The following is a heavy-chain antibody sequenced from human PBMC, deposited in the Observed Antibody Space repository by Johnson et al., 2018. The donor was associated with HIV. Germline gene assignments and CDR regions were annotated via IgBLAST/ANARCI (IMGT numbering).Heavy chain of an antibody. Sequence: VQLVESGGGLVQPGGCLRLSCVASGFTFSSYAMSWVRQAPGKGLEWVSTISSSGGNTYYADSVQGRFTISRDNSKNTVYVQMSSLRAEDTAVYNCATAYCKGGSWCAHLDAFDIWGGGTMVTVSS. J-gene: IGHJ3*02. V-gene: IGHV3-23*04. CDR1: GFTFSSYA. CDR3: ATAYCKGGSWCAHLDAFDI. D-gene: IGHD2-15*01. CDR2: ISSSGGNT.